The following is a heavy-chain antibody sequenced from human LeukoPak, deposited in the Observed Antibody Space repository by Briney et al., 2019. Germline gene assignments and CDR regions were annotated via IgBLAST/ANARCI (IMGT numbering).Heavy chain of an antibody. V-gene: IGHV3-48*02. CDR3: ARDLGYSSGWRHYYYGMDV. D-gene: IGHD6-19*01. Sequence: GGSLRLSCAASGFTFSSYSMNWVRQAPGKGLEWVSYISSSSSTIYYADSVKGRFTISRDNAKNSLYLQMNSLRDEDTAVYYCARDLGYSSGWRHYYYGMDVWGQGTTVTVSS. CDR2: ISSSSSTI. CDR1: GFTFSSYS. J-gene: IGHJ6*02.